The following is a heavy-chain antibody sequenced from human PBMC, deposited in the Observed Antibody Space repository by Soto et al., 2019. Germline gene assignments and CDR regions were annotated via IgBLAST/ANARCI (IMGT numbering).Heavy chain of an antibody. J-gene: IGHJ4*02. V-gene: IGHV4-39*07. Sequence: SATLSLACSVSGDSISSDESYWGWIPQPPGKGLEWIGNVYYGGSTNYTPSLKSRITISVDTSKNQFSLSLGSVTAADTALYYCGRDCGTGFYRFDYWGQGTLVTSPQ. CDR3: GRDCGTGFYRFDY. CDR2: VYYGGST. CDR1: GDSISSDESY. D-gene: IGHD6-19*01.